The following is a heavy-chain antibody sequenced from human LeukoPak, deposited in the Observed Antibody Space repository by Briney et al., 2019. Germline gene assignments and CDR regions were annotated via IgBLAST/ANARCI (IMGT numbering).Heavy chain of an antibody. Sequence: PSQTLSLTCTVSGGSISSGGYYWSWIRQHPGKGLEWIGYIYYSGSTYYNPSLKSRVTISVDTSKNQFSLKLSSVTAADTAVYYCARDSRVGGYRNAFDIWGQGTMVTVSS. CDR2: IYYSGST. D-gene: IGHD1-26*01. CDR1: GGSISSGGYY. CDR3: ARDSRVGGYRNAFDI. J-gene: IGHJ3*02. V-gene: IGHV4-31*03.